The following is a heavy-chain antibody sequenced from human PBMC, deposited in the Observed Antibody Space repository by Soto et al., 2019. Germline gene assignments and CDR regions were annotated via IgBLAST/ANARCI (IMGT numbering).Heavy chain of an antibody. CDR2: ISSSSSYT. CDR3: ARGSAPFDY. V-gene: IGHV3-11*03. CDR1: GFTFSDYY. J-gene: IGHJ4*02. Sequence: GGSLRLSCAASGFTFSDYYMSWTRQAPGKGLEWVSYISSSSSYTNYADSVKGRFTISRDNAKNSLYLQMNSLRAEDTAVYYCARGSAPFDYWGQGTLVTVSS.